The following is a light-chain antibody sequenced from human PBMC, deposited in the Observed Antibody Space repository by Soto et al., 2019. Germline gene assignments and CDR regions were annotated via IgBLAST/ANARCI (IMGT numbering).Light chain of an antibody. J-gene: IGLJ2*01. CDR3: SSYAGSNLVV. V-gene: IGLV2-8*01. CDR1: SSDVGGYNY. CDR2: EVS. Sequence: QSALTQPPSASGSPGQSVTISFTGTSSDVGGYNYVSWYQQHPGKAPKLMIYEVSKRPSGVPDRFSGSKSGNTASLTVSGLQAEDEDDYYCSSYAGSNLVVFGGGNKVNVL.